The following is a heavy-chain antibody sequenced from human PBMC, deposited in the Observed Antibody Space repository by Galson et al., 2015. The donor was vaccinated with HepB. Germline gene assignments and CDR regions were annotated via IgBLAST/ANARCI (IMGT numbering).Heavy chain of an antibody. Sequence: SVKVSCKASGYTFTSYAMHWVRQAPGQRLEWMGWINAGNGNTKYSQKFQGRVTITRDTSASTAYMELSSLRSEDTAVYYYARPAAMLKGNYYGMDVWGQGTTVTVSS. J-gene: IGHJ6*02. V-gene: IGHV1-3*01. CDR3: ARPAAMLKGNYYGMDV. CDR1: GYTFTSYA. D-gene: IGHD2-2*01. CDR2: INAGNGNT.